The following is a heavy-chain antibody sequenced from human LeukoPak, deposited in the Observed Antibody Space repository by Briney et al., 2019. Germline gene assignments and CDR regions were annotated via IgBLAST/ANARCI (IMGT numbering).Heavy chain of an antibody. V-gene: IGHV1-69*05. J-gene: IGHJ4*02. CDR1: GYTFTSYY. CDR3: ARMARAATAYFDY. Sequence: ASVKVSCKASGYTFTSYYMHWVRQAPGQGLEWMGGIIPIFGTANYAQKFQGRVTITTDESTSTAYMELSSLRSEDTAVYYCARMARAATAYFDYWGQGTLVTVSS. CDR2: IIPIFGTA. D-gene: IGHD6-13*01.